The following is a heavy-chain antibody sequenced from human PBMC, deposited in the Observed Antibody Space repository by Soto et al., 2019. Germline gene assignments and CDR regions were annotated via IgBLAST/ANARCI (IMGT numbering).Heavy chain of an antibody. D-gene: IGHD3-10*01. CDR2: ISSSSSTI. CDR3: AREVREDGYSIYYYYYMDV. V-gene: IGHV3-48*01. J-gene: IGHJ6*03. CDR1: GFTFSSYS. Sequence: PGGSLRLSCAASGFTFSSYSMNWVRQAPGKGLEWVSYISSSSSTIYYADSVKGRFTISRDNAKNSLYLQMNSLRAEDTAVYYCAREVREDGYSIYYYYYMDVWGKGTTVTVSS.